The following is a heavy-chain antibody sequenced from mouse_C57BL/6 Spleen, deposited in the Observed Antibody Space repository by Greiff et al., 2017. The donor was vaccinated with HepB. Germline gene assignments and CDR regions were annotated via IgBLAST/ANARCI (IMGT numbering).Heavy chain of an antibody. Sequence: EVQRVESGGGLVKPGGSLKLSCAASGFTFSSYTMSWVRQTPEKRLEWVATISGGGGNTYYPDSVKGRFTISRDNAKNTLYLQMSSLRSEDTALYYCARLSSYAMDYWGQGTSVTVSS. CDR1: GFTFSSYT. D-gene: IGHD1-1*01. CDR3: ARLSSYAMDY. J-gene: IGHJ4*01. CDR2: ISGGGGNT. V-gene: IGHV5-9*01.